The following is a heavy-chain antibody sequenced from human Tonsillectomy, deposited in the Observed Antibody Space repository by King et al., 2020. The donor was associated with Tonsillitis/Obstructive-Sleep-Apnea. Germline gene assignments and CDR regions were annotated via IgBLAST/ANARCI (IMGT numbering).Heavy chain of an antibody. CDR3: TGGTHGFDY. V-gene: IGHV3-49*04. CDR2: IRSGAYGGTT. Sequence: VQLVESGGGLVQPGRSLRLSCTASGFTFADYAMNWVRQAPGKGLEGVGFIRSGAYGGTTEYAASVKGRFTISRDDSKTIAYLQMDSLKTEDTAVYYCTGGTHGFDYWGQGTLVTVSS. J-gene: IGHJ4*02. D-gene: IGHD4-17*01. CDR1: GFTFADYA.